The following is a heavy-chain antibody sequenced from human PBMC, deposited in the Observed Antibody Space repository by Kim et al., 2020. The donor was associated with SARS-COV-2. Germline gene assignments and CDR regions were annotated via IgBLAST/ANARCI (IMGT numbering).Heavy chain of an antibody. CDR3: ARGYCSSTSCQGGYYYYGMDV. CDR1: GFTFSSYG. D-gene: IGHD2-2*01. J-gene: IGHJ6*02. V-gene: IGHV3-33*01. CDR2: IWYDGSNK. Sequence: GGSLRLSCAASGFTFSSYGMHWVRQAPGKGLEWVAVIWYDGSNKYYADSVKGRFTISRDNSKNTLYLQMNSLRAEDTAVYYCARGYCSSTSCQGGYYYYGMDVWGQGTTVTVSS.